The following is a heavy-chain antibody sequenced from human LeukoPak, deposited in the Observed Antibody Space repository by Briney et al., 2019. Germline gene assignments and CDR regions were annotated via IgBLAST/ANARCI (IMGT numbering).Heavy chain of an antibody. CDR2: IHVKNGDT. CDR3: ARASNTLYGGQFFDS. CDR1: GYTFTGNN. D-gene: IGHD2-15*01. Sequence: ASVKVSCKASGYTFTGNNIHWVRQAPGQGLECMGWIHVKNGDTNYEQNFRGRVTMTMDTSTSTAYMELSGLRSDDTAVYYCARASNTLYGGQFFDSWGLGTLVAVSS. J-gene: IGHJ4*02. V-gene: IGHV1-2*02.